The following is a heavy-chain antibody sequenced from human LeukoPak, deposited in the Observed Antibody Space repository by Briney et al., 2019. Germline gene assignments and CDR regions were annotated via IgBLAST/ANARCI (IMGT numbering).Heavy chain of an antibody. V-gene: IGHV1-2*02. J-gene: IGHJ4*02. Sequence: ASVKVSCKASGYTFTGYYMHWVRQAPGQGLEWMGWINPNSGGTNYAQKFQGRVTMTRDTSISTAYMELSRLRSDDTAVYYCARDSFGHDIDFDYWGQGTLVTVSS. CDR3: ARDSFGHDIDFDY. D-gene: IGHD3-10*01. CDR1: GYTFTGYY. CDR2: INPNSGGT.